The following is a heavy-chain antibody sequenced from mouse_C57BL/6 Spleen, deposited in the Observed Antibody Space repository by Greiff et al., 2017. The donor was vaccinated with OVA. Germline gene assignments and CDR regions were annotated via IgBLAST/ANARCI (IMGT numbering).Heavy chain of an antibody. CDR3: ARIYDGYCGY. V-gene: IGHV1-80*01. CDR2: IYPGDGDT. D-gene: IGHD2-3*01. Sequence: QVQLKESGAELVKPGASVKISCKASGYAFSSYWMNWVKQRPGKGLEWIGQIYPGDGDTTYNGKFKGKATLTADKSSSTAYMPLSSLTSEDSAVYFCARIYDGYCGYWGQGTTLTVSS. CDR1: GYAFSSYW. J-gene: IGHJ2*01.